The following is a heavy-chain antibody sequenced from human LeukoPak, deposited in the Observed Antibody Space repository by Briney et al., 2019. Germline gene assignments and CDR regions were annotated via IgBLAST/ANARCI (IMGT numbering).Heavy chain of an antibody. CDR1: GCLFTSYW. CDR2: IYPGDSDT. CDR3: ARRRYYDSSGYSILAY. J-gene: IGHJ4*02. V-gene: IGHV5-51*01. D-gene: IGHD3-22*01. Sequence: GESLKISCQGSGCLFTSYWIGWVRQLPGKGLEWMGIIYPGDSDTRYSPSFQGQVTISADKSISTAYLQWSSLKASDTAMYYCARRRYYDSSGYSILAYGGKETLVTVSS.